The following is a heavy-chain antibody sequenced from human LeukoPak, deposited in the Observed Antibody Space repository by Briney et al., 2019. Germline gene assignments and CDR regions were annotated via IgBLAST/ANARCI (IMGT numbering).Heavy chain of an antibody. CDR2: ISGNSGST. CDR3: AKAVTPGGGPRDY. CDR1: GFTFSSYA. Sequence: GGSLRLSCGASGFTFSSYAMSWIRQAPGKGLEWVSAISGNSGSTYYADSVKGRFTISRDNSKNTLYLQMNSLRAADTALYYCAKAVTPGGGPRDYWGQGTLVTVSS. J-gene: IGHJ4*02. D-gene: IGHD2-15*01. V-gene: IGHV3-23*01.